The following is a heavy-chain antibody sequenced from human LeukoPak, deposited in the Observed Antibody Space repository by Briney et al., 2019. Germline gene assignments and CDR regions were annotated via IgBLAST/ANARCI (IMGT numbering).Heavy chain of an antibody. CDR2: IKQDGSEK. D-gene: IGHD5-12*01. J-gene: IGHJ4*02. CDR1: GFTFSSYW. CDR3: ARAGGYASSWAY. Sequence: PGGSLRLSCAAPGFTFSSYWVSLVRQAPGKGLEGVANIKQDGSEKNYVDSVKGRFTISRDNAKNSLELQMNSLRDEDTAVYYCARAGGYASSWAYWGQGTLVTVSS. V-gene: IGHV3-7*01.